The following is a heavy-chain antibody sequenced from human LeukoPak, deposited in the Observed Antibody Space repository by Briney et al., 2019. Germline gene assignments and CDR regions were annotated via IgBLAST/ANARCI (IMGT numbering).Heavy chain of an antibody. D-gene: IGHD3-22*01. CDR3: ARDRDSSGYLDAFDI. CDR1: GFTFSDYY. Sequence: GGSLRLSCAASGFTFSDYYMSWIRQAPGKGLEWVSYISSSGSTIYYADSVKGRFTISRDNSKNTLYLQMNSLRAEDTAVYYCARDRDSSGYLDAFDIWGQGTMVTVSS. CDR2: ISSSGSTI. V-gene: IGHV3-11*04. J-gene: IGHJ3*02.